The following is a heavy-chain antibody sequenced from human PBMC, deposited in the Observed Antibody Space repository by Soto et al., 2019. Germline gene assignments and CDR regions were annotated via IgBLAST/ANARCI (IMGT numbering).Heavy chain of an antibody. D-gene: IGHD2-15*01. Sequence: ETLSLTCTVSGGPISSYYWSWIRQPPGKGLEWIGYIYYSGSTNYNPSLKSRVTISVDTSKNQFSLKLSSVTAADTAVYYCARGLSGSWTRAYFDYWGRGTLVTVSS. CDR3: ARGLSGSWTRAYFDY. V-gene: IGHV4-59*01. CDR1: GGPISSYY. CDR2: IYYSGST. J-gene: IGHJ4*02.